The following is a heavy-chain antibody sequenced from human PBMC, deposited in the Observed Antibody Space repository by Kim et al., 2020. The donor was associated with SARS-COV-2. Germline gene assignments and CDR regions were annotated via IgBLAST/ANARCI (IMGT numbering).Heavy chain of an antibody. CDR1: GFTFSSYA. CDR2: ISGSGGST. Sequence: RGSLRLSCAASGFTFSSYAMSWVRQAPGKGLEWVSAISGSGGSTYYADSVKGRFTISRDNSKNTLYLQMNSLRAEDTAVYYCAKVGIQWLVPQHWGQGTLVTVSS. CDR3: AKVGIQWLVPQH. V-gene: IGHV3-23*01. D-gene: IGHD6-19*01. J-gene: IGHJ1*01.